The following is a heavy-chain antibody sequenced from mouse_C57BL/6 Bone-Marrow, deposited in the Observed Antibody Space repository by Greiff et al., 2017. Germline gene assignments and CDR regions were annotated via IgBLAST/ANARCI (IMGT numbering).Heavy chain of an antibody. CDR1: GYTFTSYW. V-gene: IGHV1-52*01. J-gene: IGHJ3*01. CDR2: IDPSDSEL. CDR3: SRSCSY. Sequence: VQLQQPGAELVRPGSSVQLSCKASGYTFTSYWLHWVKQRPIKGLEWIGNIDPSDSELHYNQKFKDQATLTVDKSNSTAYMQLSSLTAEDSAVYYCSRSCSYWGQGTLVTVSS.